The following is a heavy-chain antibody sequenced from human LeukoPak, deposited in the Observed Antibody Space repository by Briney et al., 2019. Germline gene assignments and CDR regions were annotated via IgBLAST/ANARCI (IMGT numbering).Heavy chain of an antibody. V-gene: IGHV4-61*01. D-gene: IGHD3-10*01. CDR2: IYYSGST. J-gene: IGHJ6*02. CDR3: ARIGARGSGSYHYYYGMDV. Sequence: SETLSLTCTVSGGSISSSSYYWSWIRQPPGKGLEWIGYIYYSGSTNYNPSLKSRVTISVDTSKNQFSLKLNSVTAADTAVYYCARIGARGSGSYHYYYGMDVWGQGTTVTVSS. CDR1: GGSISSSSYY.